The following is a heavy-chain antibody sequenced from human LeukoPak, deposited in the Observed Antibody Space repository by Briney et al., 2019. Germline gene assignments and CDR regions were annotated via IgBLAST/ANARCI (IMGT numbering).Heavy chain of an antibody. CDR1: GFTFSSYA. CDR2: ISGSGGST. J-gene: IGHJ3*02. D-gene: IGHD4-17*01. Sequence: PGGSLRLSCAASGFTFSSYAMSWVRQAPGKGLEWVSAISGSGGSTYYADSVKGRFTISRDNSKNTLYLQMNSLRAEDTAVYYCAKDFGIGDYAEMGPMFAFDIWGQGTMVTVSS. V-gene: IGHV3-23*01. CDR3: AKDFGIGDYAEMGPMFAFDI.